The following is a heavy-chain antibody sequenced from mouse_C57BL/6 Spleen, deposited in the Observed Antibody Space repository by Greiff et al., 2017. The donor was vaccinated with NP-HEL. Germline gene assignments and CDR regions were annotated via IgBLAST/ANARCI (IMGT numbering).Heavy chain of an antibody. D-gene: IGHD4-1*01. V-gene: IGHV1-26*01. CDR1: GYTFTDYY. Sequence: VQLQQSGPELVKPGASVKIPCKASGYTFTDYYMNWVKQSHGKSLEWIGDINPNNGGTSYNQKFKGKATLTVDKSSSTAYMELRSLTSEDSAVYYCARRGTGTPFAYWGQGTLVTVSA. CDR2: INPNNGGT. J-gene: IGHJ3*01. CDR3: ARRGTGTPFAY.